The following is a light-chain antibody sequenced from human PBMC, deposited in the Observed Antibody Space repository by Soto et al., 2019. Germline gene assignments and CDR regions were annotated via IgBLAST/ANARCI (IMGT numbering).Light chain of an antibody. CDR3: QQYNSYSRWT. CDR2: KAS. J-gene: IGKJ1*01. CDR1: QSISSW. V-gene: IGKV1-5*03. Sequence: DIQMTQSPSTLSASVGDRVTNTCRASQSISSWLAWYKQKPRKTPRLLIYKASSLESGVPSRFSGNGSGKNFTLSFSILQPDDFATYYCQQYNSYSRWTFGQGTKVDIK.